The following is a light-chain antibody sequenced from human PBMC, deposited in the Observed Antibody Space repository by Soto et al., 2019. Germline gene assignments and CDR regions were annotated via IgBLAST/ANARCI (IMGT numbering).Light chain of an antibody. CDR1: QGISSY. V-gene: IGKV1-8*01. J-gene: IGKJ1*01. CDR3: QQYYSYPRT. CDR2: AAS. Sequence: AIQMTQSPSSFSASTGDRVTITCRASQGISSYLAWYQQKPGKAPKLLIYAASTLQSGVPSRFSGSGSGTDFTLTISCLQSEDFATYYCQQYYSYPRTFGQGTKVEIK.